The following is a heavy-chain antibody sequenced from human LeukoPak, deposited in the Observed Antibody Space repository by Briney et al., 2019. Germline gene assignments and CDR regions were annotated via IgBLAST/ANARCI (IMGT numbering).Heavy chain of an antibody. V-gene: IGHV3-23*01. Sequence: GGSLRLSCTATGFTFSNFGMAWVRQAPGQGLEWVSAISGSGGSTYYGDSVKGRFTISRDNSKNTLYLQMNSLRAEDTAVYYCAAREKWIAARPIDYWGQGTLVTVSS. D-gene: IGHD6-6*01. CDR3: AAREKWIAARPIDY. J-gene: IGHJ4*02. CDR2: ISGSGGST. CDR1: GFTFSNFG.